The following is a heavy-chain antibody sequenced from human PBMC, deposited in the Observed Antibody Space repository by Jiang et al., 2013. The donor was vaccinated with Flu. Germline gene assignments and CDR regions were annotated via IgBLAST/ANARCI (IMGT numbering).Heavy chain of an antibody. Sequence: LGQGTLSGWEVINPRTGSTYYAQKFQGRLTMTRDTSTSTVYMQLSSLRSEDTAVYYCARSRPAVREVIITPFSGQCFDYWGQGTLVTVSS. CDR3: ARSRPAVREVIITPFSGQCFDY. J-gene: IGHJ4*02. CDR2: INPRTGST. D-gene: IGHD3-10*01. V-gene: IGHV1-46*01.